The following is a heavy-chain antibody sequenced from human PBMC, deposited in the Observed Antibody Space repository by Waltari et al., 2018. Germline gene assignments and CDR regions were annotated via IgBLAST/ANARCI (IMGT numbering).Heavy chain of an antibody. J-gene: IGHJ6*03. CDR2: INHSGST. Sequence: QVQLQQWGAGLLKPSETLSLTCAVYGGSFSGYYWSWIRQPPGKGLEWIGEINHSGSTNYNPSLKSRFTISVDTSKNQFSLKLSSVTAADTAVYYCARRKQEGDYYYYYMDVWGKGTTVTVSS. CDR1: GGSFSGYY. CDR3: ARRKQEGDYYYYYMDV. V-gene: IGHV4-34*01.